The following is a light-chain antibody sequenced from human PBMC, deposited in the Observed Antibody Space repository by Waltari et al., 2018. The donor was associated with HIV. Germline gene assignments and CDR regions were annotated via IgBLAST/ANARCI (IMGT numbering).Light chain of an antibody. J-gene: IGLJ2*01. V-gene: IGLV2-14*03. CDR3: GSHSTDTTLV. Sequence: HSALTQPASVSGSPGQSIAISCTGTGDDVGGYDYVSWYQHHPGNAPKLILYDVNIRPAGVSYRFSGSMSGNTASLTISGLQAEDEADYYCGSHSTDTTLVFGGGTKLTV. CDR2: DVN. CDR1: GDDVGGYDY.